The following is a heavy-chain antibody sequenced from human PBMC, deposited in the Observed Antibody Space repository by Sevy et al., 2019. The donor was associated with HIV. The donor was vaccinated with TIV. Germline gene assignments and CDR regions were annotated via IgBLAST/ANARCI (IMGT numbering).Heavy chain of an antibody. J-gene: IGHJ4*02. V-gene: IGHV3-30-3*01. Sequence: GESLKISCAASGFTFSSYAMHWVRQAPGKGLEWVAVISYDGSNKYYADSVKGRFTISRDNSKNTLYLQINSLRAEDTAVYYCARGGYYYDSSGYPNDFYYFDYWGQGTLVTVSS. CDR2: ISYDGSNK. CDR1: GFTFSSYA. CDR3: ARGGYYYDSSGYPNDFYYFDY. D-gene: IGHD3-22*01.